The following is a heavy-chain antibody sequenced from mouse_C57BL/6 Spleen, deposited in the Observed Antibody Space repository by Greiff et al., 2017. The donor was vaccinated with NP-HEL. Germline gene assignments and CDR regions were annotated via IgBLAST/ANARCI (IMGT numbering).Heavy chain of an antibody. D-gene: IGHD4-1*01. V-gene: IGHV1-81*01. CDR3: AREETGDY. CDR1: GYTFTSYG. J-gene: IGHJ2*01. Sequence: VKLQQSGAELARPGASVKLSCKASGYTFTSYGISWVKQRTGQGLEWIGEIYPRSGNTYYNEKFKGKATLTADKSSSTAYMELRSLTSEDSAVYFCAREETGDYWGQGTTLTVSS. CDR2: IYPRSGNT.